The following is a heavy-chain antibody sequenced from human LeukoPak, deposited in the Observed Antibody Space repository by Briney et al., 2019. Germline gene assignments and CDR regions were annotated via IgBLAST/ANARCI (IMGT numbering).Heavy chain of an antibody. Sequence: PSETLSLTCTVSGGSISSSSYYWGWIRQPPGKGLEWIGSIYYSGSTYYNPSLKSRVTISVDTSKNQFSLKLSSVTAADTAVYYCARRRRSGFGSYRYFDYWGQGTLVTVSS. D-gene: IGHD3-10*01. V-gene: IGHV4-39*01. CDR2: IYYSGST. CDR3: ARRRRSGFGSYRYFDY. CDR1: GGSISSSSYY. J-gene: IGHJ4*02.